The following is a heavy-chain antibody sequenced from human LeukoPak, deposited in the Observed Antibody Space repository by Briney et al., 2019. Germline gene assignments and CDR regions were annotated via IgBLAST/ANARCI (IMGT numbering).Heavy chain of an antibody. CDR2: ISYDGSNE. CDR1: GFTFSIYG. Sequence: GGSLRLPCAASGFTFSIYGMHWVRQAPGKGREWMTDISYDGSNEYYADRVRGRFTISRDDSKNTLYLQQNNLRTEDTAVYCCAKERRSRVRGVGYYCYGMDVWGHGTTVTVSS. D-gene: IGHD3-10*01. CDR3: AKERRSRVRGVGYYCYGMDV. V-gene: IGHV3-30*18. J-gene: IGHJ6*02.